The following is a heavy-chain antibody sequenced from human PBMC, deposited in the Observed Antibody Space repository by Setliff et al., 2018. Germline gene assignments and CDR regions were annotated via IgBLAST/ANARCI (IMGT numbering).Heavy chain of an antibody. CDR1: GFTFSSYN. Sequence: GGSLRLSCAASGFTFSSYNMDWVRQAPGKGLEWVSYINSRSSTIFYADSVKGRFTISRDNAKNSLYLQMNGLRAEDTAVYYCAREVVDRVSTAWYFDLWGRGTLVT. D-gene: IGHD5-12*01. CDR3: AREVVDRVSTAWYFDL. CDR2: INSRSSTI. J-gene: IGHJ2*01. V-gene: IGHV3-48*01.